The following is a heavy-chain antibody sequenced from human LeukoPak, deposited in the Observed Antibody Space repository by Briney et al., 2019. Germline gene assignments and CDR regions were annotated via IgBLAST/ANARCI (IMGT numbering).Heavy chain of an antibody. CDR1: GYTFTGYY. V-gene: IGHV1-2*06. CDR3: AREGGDGLVFDY. Sequence: ASVKVSCKASGYTFTGYYMHWVRQAPGQGLEWMGRINPNSGGANYAQKFQGRVTMTRDTSISTAYMELSRLRSDDTAVYYCAREGGDGLVFDYWGQGTLVTVSS. D-gene: IGHD6-19*01. J-gene: IGHJ4*02. CDR2: INPNSGGA.